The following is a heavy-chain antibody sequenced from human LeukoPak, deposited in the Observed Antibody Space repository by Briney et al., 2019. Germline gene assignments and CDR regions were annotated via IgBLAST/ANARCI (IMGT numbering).Heavy chain of an antibody. CDR1: GGSISSYY. Sequence: PSETLSLTCTVSGGSISSYYWNWIRQPPGKGLVWIGYIYYSGSTNYNPSLKSRVTISVDTSKNQFSLKLSSVTAADTAVYYCAGRLWRRDGYNLSAFDIWGQGTMVTVSS. D-gene: IGHD5-24*01. CDR3: AGRLWRRDGYNLSAFDI. CDR2: IYYSGST. J-gene: IGHJ3*02. V-gene: IGHV4-59*01.